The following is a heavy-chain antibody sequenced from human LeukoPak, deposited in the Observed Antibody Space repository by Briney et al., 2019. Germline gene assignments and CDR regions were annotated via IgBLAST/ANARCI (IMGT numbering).Heavy chain of an antibody. Sequence: GGSLRLSCAASGFTFSSYTMNWVRQAPGKGLECLSYISSSGSTIYYADSVKGRFTVSRDDAKNSLYLQMNSLRVEDTAVYYCARDCGGDCSDAFDIWGRGTMVTVSS. CDR1: GFTFSSYT. CDR3: ARDCGGDCSDAFDI. CDR2: ISSSGSTI. J-gene: IGHJ3*02. V-gene: IGHV3-48*03. D-gene: IGHD2-21*02.